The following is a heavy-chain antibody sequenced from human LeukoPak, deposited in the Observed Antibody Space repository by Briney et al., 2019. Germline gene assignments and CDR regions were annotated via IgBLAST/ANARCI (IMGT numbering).Heavy chain of an antibody. D-gene: IGHD6-13*01. CDR3: ARACGQQLDGCFDY. V-gene: IGHV1-69*05. J-gene: IGHJ4*02. CDR1: GGTFSSYA. CDR2: IIPIFGKA. Sequence: VASVKVSCKASGGTFSSYAISWVRQAPGQGVEWMGGIIPIFGKANYAQKLQGRVTITTDESRRTAYMEMSSLRSEDTAVYYCARACGQQLDGCFDYWGQGTLVTVSS.